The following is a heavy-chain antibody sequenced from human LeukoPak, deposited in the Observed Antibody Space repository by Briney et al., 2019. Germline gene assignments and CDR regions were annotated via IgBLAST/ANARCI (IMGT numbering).Heavy chain of an antibody. J-gene: IGHJ6*01. CDR3: AREGGRDCSSTSCANYYYYGMDV. Sequence: PSETLSLTCTVSGGSISSGGYYWSWIRPHPGKGLEWIGYLYYSGSPYYNPSLKSRVTISVDTSKNQFSLKLSSVTAADTAVYYCAREGGRDCSSTSCANYYYYGMDVWGEGTTVTASS. CDR1: GGSISSGGYY. CDR2: LYYSGSP. D-gene: IGHD2-2*01. V-gene: IGHV4-31*03.